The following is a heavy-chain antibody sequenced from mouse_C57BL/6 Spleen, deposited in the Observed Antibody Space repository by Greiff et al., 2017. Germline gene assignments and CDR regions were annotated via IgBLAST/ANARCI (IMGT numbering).Heavy chain of an antibody. D-gene: IGHD1-1*01. CDR3: ARDYGSSYLDAMDY. CDR2: ISSGSSTI. CDR1: GFTFSDYG. Sequence: EVHLVESGGGLVKPGGSLKLSCAASGFTFSDYGMHWVRQAPEQGLEWVAYISSGSSTIYYADTVKGRFTISRDNAKNTLFLQMTSLRSEDTAMYYCARDYGSSYLDAMDYWGQGTSVTVSS. J-gene: IGHJ4*01. V-gene: IGHV5-17*01.